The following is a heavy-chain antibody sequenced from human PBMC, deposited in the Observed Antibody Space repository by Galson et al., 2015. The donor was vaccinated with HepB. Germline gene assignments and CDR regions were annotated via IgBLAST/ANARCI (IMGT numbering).Heavy chain of an antibody. Sequence: TLSLTCTVSGGSISSGSYYWSWIRQPAGRGLEWIGRIYTSGSTNYNPSLKSRVTISVDTSKNQFSLKLSSVTAADTAVYYCAREDIVVVPAAIQSYYYYGMDVWGQGTTVTVSS. CDR3: AREDIVVVPAAIQSYYYYGMDV. CDR1: GGSISSGSYY. D-gene: IGHD2-2*02. CDR2: IYTSGST. J-gene: IGHJ6*02. V-gene: IGHV4-61*02.